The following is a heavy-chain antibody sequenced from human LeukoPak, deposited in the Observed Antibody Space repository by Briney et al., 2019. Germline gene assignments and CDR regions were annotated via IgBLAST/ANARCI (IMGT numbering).Heavy chain of an antibody. CDR2: INHSGST. V-gene: IGHV4-34*01. J-gene: IGHJ4*02. Sequence: SETLSLTCAVYGGSFSGYYWSWIRQPPGKGLEWIGEINHSGSTNYNPSLKSRVTISVDTSKNQFSLKLSSVSAAGTAVYYCARVAGYGSGWYLRRGEFDYWGQGTLVTVSS. CDR3: ARVAGYGSGWYLRRGEFDY. D-gene: IGHD6-19*01. CDR1: GGSFSGYY.